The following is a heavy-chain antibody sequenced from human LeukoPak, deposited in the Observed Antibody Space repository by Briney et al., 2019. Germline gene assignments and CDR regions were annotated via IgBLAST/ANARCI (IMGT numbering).Heavy chain of an antibody. J-gene: IGHJ6*03. CDR1: GITFNTYN. V-gene: IGHV3-48*01. CDR3: AGTNYHWYMDV. CDR2: ISSSSSTI. Sequence: GGSLRLSCAASGITFNTYNFNWVRQAPGKGLEWVSYISSSSSTISYADSVKGRFTISRDNAKTSLYLQMDSLRAEDTAVHYCAGTNYHWYMDVWGKGTTVTVSS.